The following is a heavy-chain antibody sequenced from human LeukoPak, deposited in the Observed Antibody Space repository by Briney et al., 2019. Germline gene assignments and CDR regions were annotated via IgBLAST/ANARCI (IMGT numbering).Heavy chain of an antibody. J-gene: IGHJ4*02. CDR2: INPDGSST. D-gene: IGHD6-19*01. V-gene: IGHV3-74*01. CDR3: ATNTGWYV. Sequence: TGGSLRLSCAASGFTFTNYWMHWVRQAPGRGLVWVSRINPDGSSTNYADSVKGRFTISRDNAKNTLSLEMSSLRAEDTAVYYCATNTGWYVWGQGTLVTVSS. CDR1: GFTFTNYW.